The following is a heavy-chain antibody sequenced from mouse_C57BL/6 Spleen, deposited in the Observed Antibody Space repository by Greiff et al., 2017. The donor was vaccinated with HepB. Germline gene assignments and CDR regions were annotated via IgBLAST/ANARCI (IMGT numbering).Heavy chain of an antibody. CDR3: ARTLYYGSTHWYFDV. V-gene: IGHV5-9*01. CDR1: GFTFSSYT. Sequence: EVKLVESGGGLVKPGGSLKLSCAASGFTFSSYTMSWVRQTPEKRLEWVATISGGGGNTYYPDSVKGRFTISRDNAKNTLYLQMSSLRSEDTALYYCARTLYYGSTHWYFDVWGTGTTVTVSS. D-gene: IGHD1-1*01. J-gene: IGHJ1*03. CDR2: ISGGGGNT.